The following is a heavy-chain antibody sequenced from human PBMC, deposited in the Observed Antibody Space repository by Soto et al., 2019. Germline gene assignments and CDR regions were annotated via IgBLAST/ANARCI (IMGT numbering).Heavy chain of an antibody. CDR3: ARARMQQLVNWFDP. CDR2: ISAYNGNT. D-gene: IGHD6-13*01. J-gene: IGHJ5*02. CDR1: GYTFTSYG. Sequence: ASVKVSCKASGYTFTSYGISWVRQAPGQGLEWMGWISAYNGNTNYAQKLQGRVTMTTDTSTSTAYMELRSLRSDDTAVYYCARARMQQLVNWFDPWGQGTLVTVSS. V-gene: IGHV1-18*01.